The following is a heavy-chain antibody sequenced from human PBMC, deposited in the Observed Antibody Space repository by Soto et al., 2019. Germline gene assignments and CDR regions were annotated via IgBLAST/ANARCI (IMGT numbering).Heavy chain of an antibody. CDR1: GFTFDDYA. CDR3: AKDSGRYDIYAMDV. D-gene: IGHD3-9*01. Sequence: EVQLVESGGALLQPGRSLRLSCAAFGFTFDDYAWHWFRQAPGRGLEWVSGISWNSGSMDYVDSVKGRFPISRDNAKKFVYLQMNSLRPEDTALYFCAKDSGRYDIYAMDVWGQGITVTVSS. V-gene: IGHV3-9*01. CDR2: ISWNSGSM. J-gene: IGHJ6*02.